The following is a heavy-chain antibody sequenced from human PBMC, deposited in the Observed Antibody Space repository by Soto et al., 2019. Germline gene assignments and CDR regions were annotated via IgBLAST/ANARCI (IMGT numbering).Heavy chain of an antibody. J-gene: IGHJ6*02. CDR2: IWYDGSNK. CDR1: GFTFSSYG. Sequence: PGGSLRLCCAASGFTFSSYGMHWVRQAPGKGLEWVAVIWYDGSNKYYADSVKGRFTISRDNSKNTLYLQMNSLRAEDTAVYYCARSGPYFDARVMDVWGQGTTVTVSS. CDR3: ARSGPYFDARVMDV. V-gene: IGHV3-33*01. D-gene: IGHD3-9*01.